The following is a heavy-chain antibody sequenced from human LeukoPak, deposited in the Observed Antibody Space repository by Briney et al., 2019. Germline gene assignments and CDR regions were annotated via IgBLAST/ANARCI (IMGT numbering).Heavy chain of an antibody. V-gene: IGHV3-23*01. Sequence: GGSLRLSCPASGFTFSSYAMSWVRLAPGKGLEWVSVINTSGDNTDNADSVRGRFTLSRDNSKNTLYLEMNSLRAEDTAVYYCAKSVYYDGGGYYYTDYWGQGTLVTVSS. CDR2: INTSGDNT. CDR3: AKSVYYDGGGYYYTDY. J-gene: IGHJ4*02. CDR1: GFTFSSYA. D-gene: IGHD3-22*01.